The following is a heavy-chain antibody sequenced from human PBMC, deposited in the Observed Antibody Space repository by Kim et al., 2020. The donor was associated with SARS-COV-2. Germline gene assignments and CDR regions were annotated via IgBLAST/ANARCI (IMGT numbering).Heavy chain of an antibody. Sequence: GGSLRLSCAASGFTFSNNHMNWVRQAPGKGLEWISNISTSSSTTYYVDSVRGRFSISRDNAKNSLYQQMNSLSAEATAVYYCTTGGPGYWGQGTLGNVSS. CDR2: ISTSSSTT. D-gene: IGHD2-2*01. V-gene: IGHV3-48*01. J-gene: IGHJ1*01. CDR1: GFTFSNNH. CDR3: TTGGPGY.